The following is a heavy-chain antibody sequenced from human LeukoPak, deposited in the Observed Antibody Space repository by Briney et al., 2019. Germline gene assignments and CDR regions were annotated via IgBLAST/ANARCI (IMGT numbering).Heavy chain of an antibody. D-gene: IGHD1-26*01. CDR2: ISSSSSYI. V-gene: IGHV3-21*01. Sequence: GGSLRLSCAASGFTFSSYSMNWVRQAPGKGLEWVSSISSSSSYIYYADSVKGRFTISRDNAKNSLYLQMNSPRAEDTAVYYCARVSLVGATGLWAFDIWGQGTMVTVSS. CDR1: GFTFSSYS. CDR3: ARVSLVGATGLWAFDI. J-gene: IGHJ3*02.